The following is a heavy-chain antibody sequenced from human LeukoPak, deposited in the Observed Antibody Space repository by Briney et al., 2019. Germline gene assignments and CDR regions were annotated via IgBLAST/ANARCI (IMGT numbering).Heavy chain of an antibody. CDR2: IKQDGSEK. D-gene: IGHD3-10*01. V-gene: IGHV3-7*03. CDR3: AKVTYGSGTYGAFDS. CDR1: GFTFSSYW. J-gene: IGHJ4*02. Sequence: GGSLRLSCAASGFTFSSYWMSWVRQAPGRGLEWVANIKQDGSEKYYVDSVKGRFTISRDNAKNSLYLQMNSLRAEDTAIYYCAKVTYGSGTYGAFDSWGQGTLVTVSS.